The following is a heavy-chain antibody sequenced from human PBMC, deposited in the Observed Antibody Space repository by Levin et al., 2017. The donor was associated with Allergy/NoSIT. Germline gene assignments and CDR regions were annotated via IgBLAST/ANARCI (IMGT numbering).Heavy chain of an antibody. D-gene: IGHD6-13*01. J-gene: IGHJ5*02. Sequence: GESLKISCAASGFTFSSYGMHWVRQAPGKGLEWVAAISYDGSNKYYADSVKGRFTISRDNSKNTLYLQMNSLRAEDTAVYYCAKPYSSSWFRVVRENWFDPWGQGTLVTVSS. CDR2: ISYDGSNK. CDR1: GFTFSSYG. CDR3: AKPYSSSWFRVVRENWFDP. V-gene: IGHV3-30*18.